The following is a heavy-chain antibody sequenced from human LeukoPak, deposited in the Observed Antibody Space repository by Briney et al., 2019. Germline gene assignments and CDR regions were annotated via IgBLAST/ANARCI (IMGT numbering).Heavy chain of an antibody. J-gene: IGHJ6*03. CDR3: ARLGRFLEWLPSSWDYYYYMDV. CDR2: IYTSGST. Sequence: SETLSLTCTVSGGSITSHYWSWIRQPPGEGLEWIGYIYTSGSTNYNPSLKSRVTISVDTSKNQFSLKLSSVAAADTAVYYCARLGRFLEWLPSSWDYYYYMDVWGKGTTVTVSS. V-gene: IGHV4-4*09. D-gene: IGHD3-3*01. CDR1: GGSITSHY.